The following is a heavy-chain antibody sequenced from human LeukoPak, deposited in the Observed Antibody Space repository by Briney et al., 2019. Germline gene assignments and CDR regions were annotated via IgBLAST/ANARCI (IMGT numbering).Heavy chain of an antibody. CDR3: ARGPVLRYFDWLNYFDY. CDR2: ISSSSSYI. J-gene: IGHJ4*02. CDR1: GFTFSSYS. Sequence: GGSLRLSCAASGFTFSSYSMNWVRQAPGKGLEWVSSISSSSSYIYYADSVKGRFTISRDNAKNSLYLQMNSLRAEDTAVYYCARGPVLRYFDWLNYFDYWGRGTLVTVSS. D-gene: IGHD3-9*01. V-gene: IGHV3-21*01.